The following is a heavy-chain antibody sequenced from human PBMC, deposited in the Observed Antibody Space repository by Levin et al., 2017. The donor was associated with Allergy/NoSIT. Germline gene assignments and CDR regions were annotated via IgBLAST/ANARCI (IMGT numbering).Heavy chain of an antibody. CDR3: ASFVTDYGDYNY. J-gene: IGHJ4*02. CDR1: GFTFSSYS. V-gene: IGHV3-21*01. CDR2: ISSSSSYI. D-gene: IGHD4-17*01. Sequence: GGSLRLSCAASGFTFSSYSMNWVRQAPGKGLEWVSSISSSSSYIYYADSVKGRFTISRDNAKNSLYLQMNSLRAEDTAVYYCASFVTDYGDYNYWGQGTLVTVSS.